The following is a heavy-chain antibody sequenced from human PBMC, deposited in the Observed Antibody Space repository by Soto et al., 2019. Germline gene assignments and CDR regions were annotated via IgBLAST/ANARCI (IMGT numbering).Heavy chain of an antibody. J-gene: IGHJ6*03. CDR2: IYYSGST. V-gene: IGHV4-59*08. CDR1: GGSISSYY. Sequence: PSETLCLTCTVSGGSISSYYWSWIRQPPGKGLEWIGYIYYSGSTNYNPSLKSRVTISVDTSKNQFSLKLSSVTAADTAVYYCARLHKQLDYYYYYYMDVWGKGTTVTVSS. CDR3: ARLHKQLDYYYYYYMDV. D-gene: IGHD6-13*01.